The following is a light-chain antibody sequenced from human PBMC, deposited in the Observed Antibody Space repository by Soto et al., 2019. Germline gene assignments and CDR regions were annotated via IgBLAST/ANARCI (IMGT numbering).Light chain of an antibody. CDR2: DAS. CDR3: QQRKNWPIT. V-gene: IGKV3-11*01. Sequence: EIVLTQSPATLSLSPGERATLSCRASQSLSTSLIWYQQRLGQPPRLLIYDASNRATGIPARFSGSGSGTDFTLTISSLEPEDFAVYYCQQRKNWPITFGQGTRLQMK. J-gene: IGKJ5*01. CDR1: QSLSTS.